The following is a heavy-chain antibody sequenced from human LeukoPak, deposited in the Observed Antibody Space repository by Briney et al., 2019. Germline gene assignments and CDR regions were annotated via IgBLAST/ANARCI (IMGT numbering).Heavy chain of an antibody. Sequence: GGSLRLPCAASGFAFSSYEMNWVRQAPGKGLEWVSYISSSGSTIYYADSVKGRFTISRDNAKNSLYLQMNSLRAEDTAVYYCAREGVSFDYWGQGTLVTVSS. CDR1: GFAFSSYE. V-gene: IGHV3-48*03. CDR3: AREGVSFDY. D-gene: IGHD5/OR15-5a*01. J-gene: IGHJ4*02. CDR2: ISSSGSTI.